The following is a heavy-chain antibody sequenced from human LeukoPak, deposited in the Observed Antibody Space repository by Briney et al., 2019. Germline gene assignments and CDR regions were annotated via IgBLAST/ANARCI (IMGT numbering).Heavy chain of an antibody. D-gene: IGHD2-2*01. V-gene: IGHV7-4-1*02. CDR3: ARDITIVVVPAARVDWFDP. J-gene: IGHJ5*02. Sequence: GASVKVSCKASGYTFTSYAMNWVRQAPGQGLEWMGWINTNTGNPTYAQRFTGRFVFSSDTSASTAYLQISSLKAEDTAVYYCARDITIVVVPAARVDWFDPWGQGTLVTVSS. CDR2: INTNTGNP. CDR1: GYTFTSYA.